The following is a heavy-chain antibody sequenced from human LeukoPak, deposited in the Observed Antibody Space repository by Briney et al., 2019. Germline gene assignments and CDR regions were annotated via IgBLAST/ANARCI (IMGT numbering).Heavy chain of an antibody. CDR3: ARAVYCGGDCYVGSFDY. J-gene: IGHJ4*02. Sequence: SVKVSCKASGGTFSSYAISWVRQAPGQGLEWMGGIIPIFGTANYAQKFQGRVTITADESTSTAYMELSSLRSEDTAVYYCARAVYCGGDCYVGSFDYWGQGTLVTVSS. CDR2: IIPIFGTA. CDR1: GGTFSSYA. D-gene: IGHD2-21*02. V-gene: IGHV1-69*13.